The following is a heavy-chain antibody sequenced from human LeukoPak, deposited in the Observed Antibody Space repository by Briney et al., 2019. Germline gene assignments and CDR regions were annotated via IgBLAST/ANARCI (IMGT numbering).Heavy chain of an antibody. CDR1: GFTFSSYS. J-gene: IGHJ6*03. Sequence: PGGSLRLSCAASGFTFSSYSMNWVRQAPGKGLEWVSSISSSSSYIYYADSVKGRFTISRDNAKNSLYLQMNSLRAEDTAVYYCARVDTMINPSYYMDVWGKGTTVTVSS. D-gene: IGHD3-22*01. CDR2: ISSSSSYI. V-gene: IGHV3-21*01. CDR3: ARVDTMINPSYYMDV.